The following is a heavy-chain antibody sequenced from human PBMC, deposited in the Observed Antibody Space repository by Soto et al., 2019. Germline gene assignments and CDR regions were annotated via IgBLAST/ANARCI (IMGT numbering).Heavy chain of an antibody. CDR1: GFTFSSYA. CDR2: ISSSGSTI. J-gene: IGHJ4*02. V-gene: IGHV3-48*04. D-gene: IGHD3-3*01. CDR3: ERVSITIFGVATTYYFDY. Sequence: GGSLRRSCVASGFTFSSYAMHWVRQAPGKGLEWVSYISSSGSTIYYADSVKGRFTISRDNAKNSLYLQMNSLRAEDTAVYYCERVSITIFGVATTYYFDYWGQGTLVTVSS.